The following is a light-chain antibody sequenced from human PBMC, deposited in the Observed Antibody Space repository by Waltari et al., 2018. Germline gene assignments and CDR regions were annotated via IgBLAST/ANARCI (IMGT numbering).Light chain of an antibody. V-gene: IGKV1-39*01. CDR2: TAA. J-gene: IGKJ2*01. CDR3: QQYNGYPYT. Sequence: DIQMTQSPSSLSASVGDRVIITCRASQSIRSYLNWYQQKPGKAPKLLIYTAANFQSGVPSRFSGSGSGTDFTLTITSLQPEDFATYYCQQYNGYPYTFGRGTKLEIK. CDR1: QSIRSY.